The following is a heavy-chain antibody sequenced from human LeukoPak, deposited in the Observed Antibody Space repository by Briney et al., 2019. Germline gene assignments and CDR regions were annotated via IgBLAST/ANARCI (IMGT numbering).Heavy chain of an antibody. CDR3: ARSGYCSSTSCYRSLWFDP. V-gene: IGHV4-39*07. D-gene: IGHD2-2*02. J-gene: IGHJ5*02. CDR2: IYYSGST. Sequence: SETLSLTCTVSGGSISSSSYYWGWIRQPPGKGLEWIGSIYYSGSTSYNPSLKSRVTISVDTSKNQFSLKLSSVTAADTAVYYCARSGYCSSTSCYRSLWFDPWGQGTLVTVSS. CDR1: GGSISSSSYY.